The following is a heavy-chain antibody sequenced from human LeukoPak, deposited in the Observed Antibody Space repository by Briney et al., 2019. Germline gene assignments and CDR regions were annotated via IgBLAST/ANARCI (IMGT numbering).Heavy chain of an antibody. CDR1: GFTFSSYA. V-gene: IGHV3-23*01. J-gene: IGHJ4*02. CDR3: AKEGVLRYFDWLLFDY. Sequence: PGGSLRLSCAASGFTFSSYAMSWVRQAPGKGLEWVSAISGSGGSTYYADSVKGRFTISRGNSKNTLYLQMNSLRAEDTAVYYCAKEGVLRYFDWLLFDYWGQGTLVTVSS. CDR2: ISGSGGST. D-gene: IGHD3-9*01.